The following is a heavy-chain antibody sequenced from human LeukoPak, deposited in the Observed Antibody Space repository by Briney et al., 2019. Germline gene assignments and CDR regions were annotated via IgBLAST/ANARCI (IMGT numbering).Heavy chain of an antibody. Sequence: PSETLSLTCTVSGGSLSSSTYYWGWIRQPPGKGLEWIGSNYYSGSTYYNPSLNSRATIFVDTSKNQFSLKLTSVTAADTAVYYCARHFRISRYFDWLLPFDYWGQGTLVTVSS. V-gene: IGHV4-39*01. J-gene: IGHJ4*02. CDR2: NYYSGST. CDR1: GGSLSSSTYY. CDR3: ARHFRISRYFDWLLPFDY. D-gene: IGHD3-9*01.